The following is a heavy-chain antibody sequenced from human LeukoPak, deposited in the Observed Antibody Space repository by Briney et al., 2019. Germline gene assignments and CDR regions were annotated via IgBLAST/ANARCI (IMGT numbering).Heavy chain of an antibody. J-gene: IGHJ5*02. V-gene: IGHV4-38-2*02. CDR2: IYHSGST. CDR3: ARADSSSWYPNHNWFDP. CDR1: GYSISSGYY. D-gene: IGHD6-13*01. Sequence: SETLSPTCTVSGYSISSGYYWGWIRQPPGKGLEWIGSIYHSGSTYYNPSLKSRVTISVDTSKNQFSLKLSFVTAADTAVYYCARADSSSWYPNHNWFDPWGQGTLVTVSS.